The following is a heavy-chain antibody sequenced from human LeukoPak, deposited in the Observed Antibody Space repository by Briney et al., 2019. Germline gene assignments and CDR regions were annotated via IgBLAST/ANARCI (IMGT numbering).Heavy chain of an antibody. CDR1: GDSISNSNYY. CDR3: ARENSLVYAPIDY. Sequence: SETLSLTCTVSGDSISNSNYYWGWIRQPPGKGLEWVGNIYYSGSSYYNPSLKSRVTISVDTSKNQFSLKLSSVTAADTAVYFCARENSLVYAPIDYWGQGTLVTVSS. D-gene: IGHD3-16*01. CDR2: IYYSGSS. J-gene: IGHJ4*02. V-gene: IGHV4-39*02.